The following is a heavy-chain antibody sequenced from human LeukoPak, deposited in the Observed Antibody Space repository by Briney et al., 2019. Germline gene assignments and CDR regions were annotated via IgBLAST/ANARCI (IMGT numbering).Heavy chain of an antibody. V-gene: IGHV4-59*01. Sequence: YPSETLSLTCSVPGGTISSYYWSWIRQPPGKGLEGIGYIYYSGSTNYNPSLKSRLTISVDTSKNQFSLKLSSVIAADTAVYYCARERWFDIWGQGTMVTVSS. D-gene: IGHD4-23*01. CDR2: IYYSGST. CDR1: GGTISSYY. CDR3: ARERWFDI. J-gene: IGHJ3*02.